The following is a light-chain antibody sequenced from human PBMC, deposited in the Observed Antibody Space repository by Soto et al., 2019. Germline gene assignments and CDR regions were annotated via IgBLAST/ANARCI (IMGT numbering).Light chain of an antibody. CDR3: QEYNGLSRS. V-gene: IGKV1-5*01. Sequence: DIQMTQSPSTLSASVGDRVTITCRASQSISSSLAWYQQIPGKAPKVLIYDASSFQSAVPSRFSGSGSGTEFTLTISSLQPADFGTYYCQEYNGLSRSFGQGTKVEIK. J-gene: IGKJ1*01. CDR1: QSISSS. CDR2: DAS.